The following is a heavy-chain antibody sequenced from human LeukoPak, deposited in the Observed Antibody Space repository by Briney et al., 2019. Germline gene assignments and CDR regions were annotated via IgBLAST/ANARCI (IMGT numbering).Heavy chain of an antibody. CDR2: IYNSRNT. Sequence: SETLSLTCTVSSGSISIYYGSWIRQPPGKGLEWSGYIYNSRNTNCNLSLKCRVTISVDTSKNQFSMKLSSVTAADTAVYYCARTWNGYFDYWGQGTLVTVSS. CDR1: SGSISIYY. CDR3: ARTWNGYFDY. V-gene: IGHV4-59*01. J-gene: IGHJ4*02. D-gene: IGHD1-1*01.